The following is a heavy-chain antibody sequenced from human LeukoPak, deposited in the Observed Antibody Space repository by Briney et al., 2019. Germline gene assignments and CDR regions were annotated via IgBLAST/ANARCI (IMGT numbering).Heavy chain of an antibody. J-gene: IGHJ3*02. CDR2: IKSKTDGGTT. Sequence: GGSLRLSCAASGFTFSNAWMSWVRQAPGKGLEWVGRIKSKTDGGTTDYAAPGKGRFTNSRDDSKNTLYLQMNSLKTEDTAVYYCTTDGADYVWGSYLGDAFDIWGQGTMVTVSS. CDR1: GFTFSNAW. V-gene: IGHV3-15*01. CDR3: TTDGADYVWGSYLGDAFDI. D-gene: IGHD3-16*02.